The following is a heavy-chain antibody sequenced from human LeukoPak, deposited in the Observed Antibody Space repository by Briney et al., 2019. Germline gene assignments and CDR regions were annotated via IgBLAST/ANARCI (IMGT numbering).Heavy chain of an antibody. V-gene: IGHV1-69*13. D-gene: IGHD3-22*01. CDR3: ARDLGYYYDSSGYYDY. J-gene: IGHJ4*02. CDR1: GGTFSSYA. CDR2: IILIFGTA. Sequence: SVKVSCKASGGTFSSYAISWVRQAPGQGLEWMGGIILIFGTANYAQKFQGRVTITADESTSTAYMELSSLRSEDTAVYYCARDLGYYYDSSGYYDYWGQGTLVTVSS.